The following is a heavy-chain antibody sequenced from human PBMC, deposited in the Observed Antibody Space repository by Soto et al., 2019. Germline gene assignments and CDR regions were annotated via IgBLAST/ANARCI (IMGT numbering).Heavy chain of an antibody. D-gene: IGHD4-17*01. CDR1: GYTFTGYY. J-gene: IGHJ4*02. Sequence: QGQLVQSGAEVKKPGASVKVSCKASGYTFTGYYIHWVRQAPGQGLEWMGWINPKSGVTNYAQKFQGRVTMITDTSISTADMELSRLRSDDTAVYYGARDMAYGDFLPALFWGQGTLVTVSS. CDR2: INPKSGVT. V-gene: IGHV1-2*02. CDR3: ARDMAYGDFLPALF.